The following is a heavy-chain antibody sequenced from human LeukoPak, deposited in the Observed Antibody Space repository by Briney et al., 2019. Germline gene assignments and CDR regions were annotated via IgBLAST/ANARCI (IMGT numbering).Heavy chain of an antibody. V-gene: IGHV4-39*01. CDR1: GGSISGRSYS. D-gene: IGHD6-19*01. CDR2: IYYTGSA. CDR3: ARTPYNSDWEFDY. Sequence: AEPLALTGTVSGGSISGRSYSWGWVRHPPGKGQEWIGNIYYTGSAYYNPSLRSRVTISVDTSKNQFSLRLSSVTATDTALYYCARTPYNSDWEFDYWGQGALVTVSS. J-gene: IGHJ4*02.